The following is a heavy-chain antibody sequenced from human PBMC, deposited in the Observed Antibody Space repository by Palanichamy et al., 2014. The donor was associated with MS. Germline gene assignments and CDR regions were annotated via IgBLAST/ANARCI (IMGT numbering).Heavy chain of an antibody. CDR2: TWDRGST. CDR3: VRHAGFGEWNGMDV. D-gene: IGHD3-10*01. Sequence: STWDRGSTYYNPSLRSRVTIFVDTSKNQFSLRLSSVTAADTAVYYCVRHAGFGEWNGMDVWGQGTTVTVSS. V-gene: IGHV4-39*01. J-gene: IGHJ6*02.